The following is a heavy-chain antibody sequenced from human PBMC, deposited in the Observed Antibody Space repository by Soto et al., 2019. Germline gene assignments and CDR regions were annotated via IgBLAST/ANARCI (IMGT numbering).Heavy chain of an antibody. J-gene: IGHJ4*02. Sequence: SSVQVSCKASGYTFTCYDIHWVRPATGQGREGMGWRNDNSGNTGLAQKFQGRLTMTRNTSISTDYMELNSLRSEDTAVYYCARGLYDGYDYWGKGTLVTVSS. D-gene: IGHD3-16*01. CDR1: GYTFTCYD. V-gene: IGHV1-8*01. CDR2: RNDNSGNT. CDR3: ARGLYDGYDY.